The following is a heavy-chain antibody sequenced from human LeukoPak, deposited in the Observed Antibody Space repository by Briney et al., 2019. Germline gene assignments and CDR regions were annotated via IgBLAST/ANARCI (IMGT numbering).Heavy chain of an antibody. J-gene: IGHJ3*01. D-gene: IGHD6-19*01. CDR1: GYSISSGYY. Sequence: SETLSLTCGVSGYSISSGYYWGWIRQPPGKGLEWIGSIYHSGSTYYNASLKSRVTISVDTSKNQFSLELSSVTAADTAVYYCARDRDSIGWTVAFDFWGQGTMVTVSS. CDR3: ARDRDSIGWTVAFDF. V-gene: IGHV4-38-2*02. CDR2: IYHSGST.